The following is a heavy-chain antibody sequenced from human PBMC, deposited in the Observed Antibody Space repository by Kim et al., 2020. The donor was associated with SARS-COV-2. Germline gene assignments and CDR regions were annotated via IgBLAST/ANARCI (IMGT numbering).Heavy chain of an antibody. J-gene: IGHJ4*02. V-gene: IGHV4-4*02. Sequence: SETLSLTCAVSGGSISSSNWWSWVSQPPGKGLVWIVEIYHSGSTTYNTSLMSRVTISVDKSKNQFSLKLSSVTAADTAVYYCSRDLSLHGGWYRGGDCFDYWGQGTLVTVSS. CDR2: IYHSGST. D-gene: IGHD6-19*01. CDR1: GGSISSSNW. CDR3: SRDLSLHGGWYRGGDCFDY.